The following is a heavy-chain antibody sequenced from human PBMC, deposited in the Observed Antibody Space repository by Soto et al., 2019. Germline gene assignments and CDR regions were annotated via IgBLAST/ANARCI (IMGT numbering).Heavy chain of an antibody. CDR3: ARARRALTGTIRGFDT. CDR2: ISHSGST. Sequence: PSETLSLTCAVSSGSIGSSNWWSWVRQPPGKGLEWIGEISHSGSTTYNPSLKSRVTISVDKSKNQFSLKLSSVTAADTAVYYYARARRALTGTIRGFDTWGQGTMVTVSS. CDR1: SGSIGSSNW. J-gene: IGHJ3*02. D-gene: IGHD1-20*01. V-gene: IGHV4-4*02.